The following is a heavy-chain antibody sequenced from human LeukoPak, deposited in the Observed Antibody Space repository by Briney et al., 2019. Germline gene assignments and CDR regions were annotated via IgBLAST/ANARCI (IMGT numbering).Heavy chain of an antibody. J-gene: IGHJ4*02. CDR3: ARSTAYDFWSGYYY. V-gene: IGHV1-69*05. CDR2: IIPIFGTA. CDR1: GGTFSSYA. Sequence: GSSVKVSCKASGGTFSSYAISWVRQAPGQGLEWMGGIIPIFGTANYAQKFQGRVTITTDESTSTAYMELSSLRSEDTAVYYCARSTAYDFWSGYYYWGQGTLVTVSS. D-gene: IGHD3-3*01.